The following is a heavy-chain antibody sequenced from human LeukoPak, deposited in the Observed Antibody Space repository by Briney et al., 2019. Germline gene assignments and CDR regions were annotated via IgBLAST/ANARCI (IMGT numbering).Heavy chain of an antibody. Sequence: PSETLSLTCTVSGDSISSGNFYWSWIRQPPGKGLEWIGYIYYSGSTNYNPSLKSRVTISVDTSKNQFSLKLSSVTAADTAVYYCARDLGDGYNLFDYWGQGTLVTVSS. J-gene: IGHJ4*02. CDR2: IYYSGST. D-gene: IGHD5-24*01. V-gene: IGHV4-61*01. CDR3: ARDLGDGYNLFDY. CDR1: GDSISSGNFY.